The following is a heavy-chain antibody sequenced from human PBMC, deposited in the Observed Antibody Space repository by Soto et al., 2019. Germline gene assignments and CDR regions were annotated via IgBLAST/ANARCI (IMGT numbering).Heavy chain of an antibody. J-gene: IGHJ3*02. Sequence: PGESLKISCKGSGYSFTSYWIGWVRQMPGKGLEWMGIIYPGDSDTRYSPSFQGQATISADKSISTAYLQMNSLRAEDTAVYYCARIAVGGAFDIWGQGTMVTVSS. CDR3: ARIAVGGAFDI. CDR2: IYPGDSDT. CDR1: GYSFTSYW. D-gene: IGHD6-19*01. V-gene: IGHV5-51*01.